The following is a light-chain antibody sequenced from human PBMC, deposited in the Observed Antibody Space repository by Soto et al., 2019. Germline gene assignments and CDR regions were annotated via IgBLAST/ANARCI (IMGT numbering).Light chain of an antibody. CDR3: QQYGSSYPWT. V-gene: IGKV3-20*01. CDR2: GAS. Sequence: EIALTQSPGTVSLSPGAEVSLSGRAFQSVSSTYLAWYQQKPGQAPRLLIYGASSRATGIPDRFSGSGSGTDFTLTIRRLEPEDFAVYYCQQYGSSYPWTFGQGTKVDIK. CDR1: QSVSSTY. J-gene: IGKJ1*01.